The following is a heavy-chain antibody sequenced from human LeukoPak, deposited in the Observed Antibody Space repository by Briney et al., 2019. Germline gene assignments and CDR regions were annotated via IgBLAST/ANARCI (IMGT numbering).Heavy chain of an antibody. D-gene: IGHD5-18*01. CDR2: IRQDGSQK. J-gene: IGHJ5*02. Sequence: GGSLRLSCAASGFTFSDYWMNWVRQAPGMGLEWVANIRQDGSQKYYVDSVKGRFTISRDNAKNSLHLQMNSLRAEDTAVYYCVRDWPGDSYGADPWGQGTLVTVSS. V-gene: IGHV3-7*01. CDR1: GFTFSDYW. CDR3: VRDWPGDSYGADP.